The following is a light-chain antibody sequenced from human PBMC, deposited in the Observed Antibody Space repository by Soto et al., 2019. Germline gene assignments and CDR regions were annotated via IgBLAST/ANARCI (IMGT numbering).Light chain of an antibody. Sequence: EIVLTQSPGTLSLSPGERATLSCRASRSVSSSYLAWYQQKPGQAPRLLIYGASSRDTGIPDRFSGSGSGTDFTLTISRLEPEDFAVYYCQQYGSSPRTFGQGTKVEIK. J-gene: IGKJ1*01. CDR2: GAS. CDR1: RSVSSSY. CDR3: QQYGSSPRT. V-gene: IGKV3-20*01.